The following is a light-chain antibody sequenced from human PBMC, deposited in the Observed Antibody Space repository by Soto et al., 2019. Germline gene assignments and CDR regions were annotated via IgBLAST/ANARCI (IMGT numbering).Light chain of an antibody. CDR1: YSISSW. CDR3: QQYHTYLT. Sequence: DIQMTQSPSTLSASVGDIVTITFRASYSISSWLAWYQQRPGRAPKLLIYDASSLETGVPSRFSGSGSGTEFTLTISSLQPDDFATYHCQQYHTYLTFGGGTKVDIK. J-gene: IGKJ4*01. V-gene: IGKV1-5*01. CDR2: DAS.